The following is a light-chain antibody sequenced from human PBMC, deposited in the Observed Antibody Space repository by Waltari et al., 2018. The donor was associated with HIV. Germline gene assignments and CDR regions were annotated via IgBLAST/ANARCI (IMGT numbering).Light chain of an antibody. V-gene: IGKV3-15*01. CDR1: QTVSSN. Sequence: EIVMTQSPATLSVSPGERAPLSCRASQTVSSNLAWYQQKPGQAPRLLIHGASSRATGVPARFSGSGSGTEFTLTISSLQSEDFAVYYCQQYYKWPRTFGQGTKVEIK. J-gene: IGKJ1*01. CDR2: GAS. CDR3: QQYYKWPRT.